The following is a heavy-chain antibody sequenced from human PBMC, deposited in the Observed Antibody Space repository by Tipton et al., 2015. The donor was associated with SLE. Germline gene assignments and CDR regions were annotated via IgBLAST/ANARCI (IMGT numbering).Heavy chain of an antibody. V-gene: IGHV4-39*07. CDR2: INHSGST. Sequence: TLSLTCTVSGGSISSSSYYWSWIRQPPGKGLEWIGEINHSGSTNYNPSLKSRVTISVDTSKNQFSLKLSSVAAADTAVYYCARAYTQRSSWYNYYYYGMEVWGQGTTVTVSS. CDR1: GGSISSSSYY. D-gene: IGHD6-13*01. J-gene: IGHJ6*02. CDR3: ARAYTQRSSWYNYYYYGMEV.